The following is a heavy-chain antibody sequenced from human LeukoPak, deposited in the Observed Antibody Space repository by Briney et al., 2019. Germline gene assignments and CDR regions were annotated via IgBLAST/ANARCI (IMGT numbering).Heavy chain of an antibody. CDR1: GFTVSSNY. CDR3: ARGEYQLPPGN. J-gene: IGHJ4*02. Sequence: GGSLRLSCAASGFTVSSNYMSWVRQAPGKGLEWVSVIYSGGSTYYADSVKGRFTISRDNSNNTLYLQMNSLRAEDTAVYYCARGEYQLPPGNWGQGTLVTVSS. CDR2: IYSGGST. V-gene: IGHV3-66*02. D-gene: IGHD2-2*01.